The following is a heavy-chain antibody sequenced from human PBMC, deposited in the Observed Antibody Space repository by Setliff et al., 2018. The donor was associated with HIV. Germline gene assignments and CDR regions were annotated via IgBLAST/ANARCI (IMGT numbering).Heavy chain of an antibody. J-gene: IGHJ6*03. CDR3: ARSLLTTLTTIRTYYSYYMDV. CDR2: INWNGGST. Sequence: LRLSCAASGFTFDDYGMSWVRQAPGKGLEWVSGINWNGGSTGYADSVKGRFTISRDNAKNSLYLQMNSLRAEDTAVYYCARSLLTTLTTIRTYYSYYMDVWGKGTTVTVSS. V-gene: IGHV3-20*04. D-gene: IGHD4-17*01. CDR1: GFTFDDYG.